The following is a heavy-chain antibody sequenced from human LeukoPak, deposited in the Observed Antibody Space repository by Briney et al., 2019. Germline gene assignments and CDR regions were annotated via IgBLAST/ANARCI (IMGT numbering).Heavy chain of an antibody. CDR2: ISGSGGST. CDR3: AKDFNVLRYFDWLSGSLDY. D-gene: IGHD3-9*01. J-gene: IGHJ4*02. V-gene: IGHV3-23*01. Sequence: GGSLRLSCAGSDYAFYSYAMTWVRQAPGKGLEWVSAISGSGGSTYYADSVKGRFAISRDNSKNTLYLQMNSLRAEDTAVYYCAKDFNVLRYFDWLSGSLDYWGQGTLVTVSS. CDR1: DYAFYSYA.